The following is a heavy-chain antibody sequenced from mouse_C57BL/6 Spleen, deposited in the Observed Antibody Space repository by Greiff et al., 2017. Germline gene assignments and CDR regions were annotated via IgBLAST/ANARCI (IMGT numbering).Heavy chain of an antibody. V-gene: IGHV1-74*01. D-gene: IGHD1-1*01. J-gene: IGHJ1*03. CDR1: GYTFTSYW. CDR3: ANYCGSSYWYFDV. Sequence: QVQLQQPGAELVKPGASVKVSCKASGYTFTSYWMHWVKQRPGQGLEWIGRVHPSDSDTNYNQKFKGKATLTVDKSSSTAYMQLSRLTSEDSAVYYCANYCGSSYWYFDVWGTGTTVTVSS. CDR2: VHPSDSDT.